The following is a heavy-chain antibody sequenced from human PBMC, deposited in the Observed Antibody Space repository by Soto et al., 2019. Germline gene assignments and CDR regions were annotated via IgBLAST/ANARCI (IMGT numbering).Heavy chain of an antibody. J-gene: IGHJ4*02. CDR2: ISAYNGNT. V-gene: IGHV1-18*01. CDR3: ARDLEEGGYDFVAFDY. Sequence: QVQRVQSGAEVKKPGASVKVSCKASGYTFTSYGISWVRQAPGQGLEWMGWISAYNGNTNYAQKLQGRVTMTTDTSTSTAYMELRSLRSDDTAVYYCARDLEEGGYDFVAFDYWGQGTLVTVSS. D-gene: IGHD5-12*01. CDR1: GYTFTSYG.